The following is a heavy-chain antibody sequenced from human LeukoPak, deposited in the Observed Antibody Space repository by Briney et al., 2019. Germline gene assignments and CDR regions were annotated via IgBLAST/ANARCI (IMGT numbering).Heavy chain of an antibody. Sequence: ASVKVSCKASGYTFTGYHMHWVRQAPGQGLEWMGWINPNSGGTNYAQKFQGWVTMTRDTSISTAYMELSRLRSDDTAVYYCARGGSSSWKHFDYWGQGTLVTVSS. CDR1: GYTFTGYH. CDR2: INPNSGGT. J-gene: IGHJ4*02. D-gene: IGHD6-13*01. CDR3: ARGGSSSWKHFDY. V-gene: IGHV1-2*04.